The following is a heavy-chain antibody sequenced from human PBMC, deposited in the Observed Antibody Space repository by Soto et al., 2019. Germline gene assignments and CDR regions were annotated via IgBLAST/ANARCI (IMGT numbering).Heavy chain of an antibody. J-gene: IGHJ6*02. Sequence: QVRLEESGPGLVKPSETLSLICSVSGGSVNNADYFWSWIRHHPENGLEWIGYIYYSGSTRYNPSFKPRASFSRDTSKNQFSLRLNSVTVADTAVYFCARDADYGGSRGGMDVWGRGTTVTVSS. D-gene: IGHD4-17*01. CDR2: IYYSGST. V-gene: IGHV4-31*03. CDR3: ARDADYGGSRGGMDV. CDR1: GGSVNNADYF.